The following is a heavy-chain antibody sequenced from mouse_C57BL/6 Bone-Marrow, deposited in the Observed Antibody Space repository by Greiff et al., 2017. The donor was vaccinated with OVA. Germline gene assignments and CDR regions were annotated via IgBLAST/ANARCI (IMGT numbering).Heavy chain of an antibody. CDR1: GYTFTSYW. D-gene: IGHD2-4*01. V-gene: IGHV1-53*01. CDR2: INPSNGGT. CDR3: ARVAYDYDRASFDY. J-gene: IGHJ3*01. Sequence: VQLQQSGPELVKPGASVKLSCKASGYTFTSYWMHWVKQRPGKGLEWIGNINPSNGGTNYNEKFKSKATLTVDKSSSTAYMTLSSLTSENSAVYSCARVAYDYDRASFDYWGQGTPVTVSS.